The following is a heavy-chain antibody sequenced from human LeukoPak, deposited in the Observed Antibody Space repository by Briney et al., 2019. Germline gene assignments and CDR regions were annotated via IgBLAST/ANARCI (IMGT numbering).Heavy chain of an antibody. CDR3: ARSGDFWSGATDY. Sequence: SQTLSLTCAVSGGSINSGGYSWSWIRQPPGKGLEWIGYIYHSGSTYYNPSLKSRVTISVDMSKNQFSLKLSSVTAADTAVYYCARSGDFWSGATDYWGQGTLVTVSS. D-gene: IGHD3-3*01. V-gene: IGHV4-30-2*01. J-gene: IGHJ4*02. CDR2: IYHSGST. CDR1: GGSINSGGYS.